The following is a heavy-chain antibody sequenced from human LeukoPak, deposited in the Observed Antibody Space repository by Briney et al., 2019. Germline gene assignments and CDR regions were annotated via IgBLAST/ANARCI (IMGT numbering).Heavy chain of an antibody. CDR3: ARADSSGWFLI. V-gene: IGHV4-39*07. CDR2: IYYSGST. D-gene: IGHD6-19*01. Sequence: SETLSLTCTVSGGSISSSSYYWGWIRQPPGKGLEWIGSIYYSGSTYYNPSLKSRVTISVDTSKNQFSLKLSSVTAADTAVYYCARADSSGWFLIWGQGTMVTVSS. CDR1: GGSISSSSYY. J-gene: IGHJ3*02.